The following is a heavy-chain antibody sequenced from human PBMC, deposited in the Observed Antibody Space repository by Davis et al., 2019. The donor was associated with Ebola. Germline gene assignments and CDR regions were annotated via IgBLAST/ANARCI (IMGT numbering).Heavy chain of an antibody. V-gene: IGHV3-30*02. CDR3: ARDYGLDV. CDR1: GFTFSTYG. J-gene: IGHJ6*02. CDR2: IRFDGSEK. Sequence: GESLKISCAASGFTFSTYGMHWVRQAPGKGLEWVAFIRFDGSEKYYADSVKGRFTVSRDNAKNSLYLQMNSLKAEDTAVYYCARDYGLDVWGQGTTVTVSS.